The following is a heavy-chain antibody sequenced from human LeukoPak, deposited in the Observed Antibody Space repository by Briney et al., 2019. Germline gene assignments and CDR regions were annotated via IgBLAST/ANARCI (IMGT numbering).Heavy chain of an antibody. CDR3: ARGVFGMVLNAFDL. D-gene: IGHD3-3*01. V-gene: IGHV4-59*01. CDR2: IYYSGST. Sequence: PSETLSLTCTVSGGSISSYSWSWIRQPPGKGLEWLGYIYYSGSTNYNPSLKSRVTISVDTSTNQFSLKLSSVTAADTAVYYCARGVFGMVLNAFDLWGQGTMVTVSS. CDR1: GGSISSYS. J-gene: IGHJ3*01.